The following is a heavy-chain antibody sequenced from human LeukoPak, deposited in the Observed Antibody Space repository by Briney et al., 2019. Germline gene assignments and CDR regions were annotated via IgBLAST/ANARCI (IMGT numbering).Heavy chain of an antibody. Sequence: ASVKVSCKASGYSFTDYYMHWVRQAPGQGLEWMGWINPNSGGTNYAQKFQGRVTMTRDTSISTAYMELSRLRSDDTDVYYCARRSSSGWSDAFDIWGQGTMVTVSS. CDR2: INPNSGGT. CDR3: ARRSSSGWSDAFDI. J-gene: IGHJ3*02. CDR1: GYSFTDYY. D-gene: IGHD6-19*01. V-gene: IGHV1-2*02.